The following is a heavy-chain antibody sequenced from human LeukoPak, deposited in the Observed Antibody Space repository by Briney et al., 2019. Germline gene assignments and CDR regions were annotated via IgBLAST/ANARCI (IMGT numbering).Heavy chain of an antibody. D-gene: IGHD3-22*01. CDR3: AKDDDDSSSSDY. CDR2: ISGSGGST. CDR1: GFTFSSYA. Sequence: GGSLILSCAASGFTFSSYAMSWVRQAPGKGLEWVSAISGSGGSTYYADSVKGRFTISRDNSKNTLYLQMNSLRAEDTAVYYCAKDDDDSSSSDYWGQGTLVTVSS. V-gene: IGHV3-23*01. J-gene: IGHJ4*02.